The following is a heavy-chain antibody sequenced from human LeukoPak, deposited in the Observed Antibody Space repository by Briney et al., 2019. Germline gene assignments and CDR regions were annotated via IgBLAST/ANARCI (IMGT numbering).Heavy chain of an antibody. Sequence: SETLSLTCTVSVGSISSRDYYWSWIRQPPGKGLEWIGYIYYSGSTYYNPSLKSRVTISVDTSKNQFSLKLSSVTAADTAVYYCARDEDYGEGHFDYWGQGTLVTVSS. CDR2: IYYSGST. D-gene: IGHD4-17*01. V-gene: IGHV4-30-4*08. J-gene: IGHJ4*02. CDR1: VGSISSRDYY. CDR3: ARDEDYGEGHFDY.